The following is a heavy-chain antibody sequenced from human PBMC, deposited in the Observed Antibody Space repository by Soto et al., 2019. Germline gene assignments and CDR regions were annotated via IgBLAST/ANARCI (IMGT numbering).Heavy chain of an antibody. D-gene: IGHD2-15*01. J-gene: IGHJ6*03. CDR3: ARAGGYCSGGSCYRGYYYYYMDV. CDR1: GFTFSDYY. Sequence: GGSLRLSCAASGFTFSDYYMSWIRQAPGKGLEWVSYISSSGSTIYYADSVKGRFTISRDNAKNSLYLQMNSLRAEDTAVYYCARAGGYCSGGSCYRGYYYYYMDVWGKGTTVTVSS. CDR2: ISSSGSTI. V-gene: IGHV3-11*01.